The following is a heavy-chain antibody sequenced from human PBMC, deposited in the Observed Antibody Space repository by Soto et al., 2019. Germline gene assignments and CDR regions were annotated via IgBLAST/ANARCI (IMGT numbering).Heavy chain of an antibody. CDR3: ATDWGA. J-gene: IGHJ4*02. CDR1: GFTFTYAW. D-gene: IGHD7-27*01. V-gene: IGHV3-15*07. Sequence: EVQLVESGGGLVKPGGSLTLSCAASGFTFTYAWMNWVRQAPGTGLEWVGRIKSKTAGGTTDYTAPVKGRFTISRDDSRNTLSLQMNSLKDEDTAVYYCATDWGAWGQGTLVTVSS. CDR2: IKSKTAGGTT.